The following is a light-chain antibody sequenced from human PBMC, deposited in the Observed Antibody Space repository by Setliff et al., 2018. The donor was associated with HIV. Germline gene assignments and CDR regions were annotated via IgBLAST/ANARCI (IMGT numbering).Light chain of an antibody. CDR3: CSNTGSNTYV. CDR1: SGDVGRYNL. V-gene: IGLV2-23*01. Sequence: QSALTQPASVSGSPGQSITISCTGTSGDVGRYNLVSWYQQQPGKPPKLTIYQASKRPSGVSNRFSGSKSGNTASLTISGLQAEDGADYYCCSNTGSNTYVFGTGTKVTVL. CDR2: QAS. J-gene: IGLJ1*01.